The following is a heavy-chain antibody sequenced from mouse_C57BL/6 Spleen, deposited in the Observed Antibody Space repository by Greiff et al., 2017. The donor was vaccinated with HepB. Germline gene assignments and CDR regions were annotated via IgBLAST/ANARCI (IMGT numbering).Heavy chain of an antibody. J-gene: IGHJ2*01. Sequence: EVHLVESGGGLVKPGGSLKLSCAASGFTFSDYGMHWVRQAPEKGLEWVAYISSGSSTIYYADTVKGRFTISRDNAKNTLFLQMTSLRSEDTAMYYCARPDYDLYYFDYWGQGTTLTVSS. V-gene: IGHV5-17*01. D-gene: IGHD2-4*01. CDR2: ISSGSSTI. CDR1: GFTFSDYG. CDR3: ARPDYDLYYFDY.